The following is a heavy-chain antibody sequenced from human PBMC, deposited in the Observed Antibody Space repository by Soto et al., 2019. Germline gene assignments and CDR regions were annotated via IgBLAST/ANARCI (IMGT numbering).Heavy chain of an antibody. J-gene: IGHJ6*02. Sequence: SETLSLTCTVSGGSISSSSYYWGWIRQPPGKGLEWVGSIYYSGSTYYNPSLKSRVTISVDTSKNQFSLKLSSVTAADTAVYYCARQASEYYYDSSGYSDYYYYGMDVWGQGTTVTVSS. D-gene: IGHD3-22*01. V-gene: IGHV4-39*01. CDR2: IYYSGST. CDR3: ARQASEYYYDSSGYSDYYYYGMDV. CDR1: GGSISSSSYY.